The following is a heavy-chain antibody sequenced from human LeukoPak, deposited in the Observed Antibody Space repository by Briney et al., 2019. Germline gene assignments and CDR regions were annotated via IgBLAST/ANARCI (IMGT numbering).Heavy chain of an antibody. CDR1: GFTFSSYE. V-gene: IGHV3-48*03. CDR2: ISSSGSTI. J-gene: IGHJ6*02. CDR3: ARDGLWSRGRYYGMDV. Sequence: PGGSLRLSCAASGFTFSSYEMNWVRQAPGKGLEWVSYISSSGSTIYYADSVKGRFTISRDNAKNSLYLQMNSLRAEVTAVYYCARDGLWSRGRYYGMDVWGQGTTVTVSS. D-gene: IGHD3-10*01.